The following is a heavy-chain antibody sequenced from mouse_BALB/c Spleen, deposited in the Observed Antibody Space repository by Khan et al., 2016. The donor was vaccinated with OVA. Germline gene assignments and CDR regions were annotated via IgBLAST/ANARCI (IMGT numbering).Heavy chain of an antibody. J-gene: IGHJ4*01. D-gene: IGHD1-1*01. CDR2: INPSSGYT. Sequence: QVQLQQSGAELARPGASVKMSCKASGSTFTSNTMHWVKQRPGQGLEWIGYINPSSGYTNYNQNFKDKATLTADKSSSTAYMQLSSLTSEDSAVYYCARRTTVYTMDYWGQGTAVTVSS. V-gene: IGHV1-4*01. CDR1: GSTFTSNT. CDR3: ARRTTVYTMDY.